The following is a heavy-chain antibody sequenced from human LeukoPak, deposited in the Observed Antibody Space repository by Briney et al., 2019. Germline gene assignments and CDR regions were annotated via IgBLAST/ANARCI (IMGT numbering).Heavy chain of an antibody. CDR2: IYHSGST. D-gene: IGHD2-2*01. V-gene: IGHV4-30-2*01. CDR1: GGSISSGGYY. J-gene: IGHJ4*02. Sequence: SQTLSLTCTVSGGSISSGGYYWSWIRQPPGKGLEWIGYIYHSGSTYYNPSLKSRVTISVDRSKNQFSLKLSSVTAADTAVYYCASAYQLLDKYIDYWGQGTLVTVSS. CDR3: ASAYQLLDKYIDY.